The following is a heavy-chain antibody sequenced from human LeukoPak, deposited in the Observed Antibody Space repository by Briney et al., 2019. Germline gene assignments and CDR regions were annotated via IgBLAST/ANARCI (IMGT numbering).Heavy chain of an antibody. J-gene: IGHJ4*02. CDR2: IYSSGST. V-gene: IGHV3-66*03. CDR1: GFTVSSNY. CDR3: VKDRAIDY. Sequence: GGSLRLSCAVSGFTVSSNYMSWVRQAPGKGLEWVSVIYSSGSTYYADSVKGRFTISRDNSKNILYLQMSSLRAEDTAVYYCVKDRAIDYWGQGTLVTVSS.